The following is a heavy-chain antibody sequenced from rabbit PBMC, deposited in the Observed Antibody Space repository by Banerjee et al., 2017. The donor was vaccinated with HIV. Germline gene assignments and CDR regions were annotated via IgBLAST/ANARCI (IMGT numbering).Heavy chain of an antibody. CDR3: ARPLATMTMALYL. V-gene: IGHV1S45*01. Sequence: QEQLEESGGDLVQPEGSLTLTCTASGFSFSSSYYMCWVRQAPGKGLEWIACINTSSGNTVYATWAKGRFTISKTSSTTVTLQMTSLTAADTATYFCARPLATMTMALYLWGPGTLVTVS. J-gene: IGHJ4*01. D-gene: IGHD2-1*01. CDR2: INTSSGNT. CDR1: GFSFSSSYY.